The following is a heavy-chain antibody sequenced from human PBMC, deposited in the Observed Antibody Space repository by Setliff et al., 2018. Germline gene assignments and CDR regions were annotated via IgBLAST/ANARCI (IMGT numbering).Heavy chain of an antibody. CDR2: VHSSGDQE. J-gene: IGHJ3*02. D-gene: IGHD3-9*01. CDR3: ARGHHVLRYFDWLFYASDAFDI. V-gene: IGHV3-30*02. Sequence: PGGSLRLSCAVSGFTLSIYDMHWVRQAPGKGLEWVASVHSSGDQENSQGSMKGRFTVSRDTSRNTLYLHMNSLRGEDTAVYYCARGHHVLRYFDWLFYASDAFDIWGQGTMVTVSS. CDR1: GFTLSIYD.